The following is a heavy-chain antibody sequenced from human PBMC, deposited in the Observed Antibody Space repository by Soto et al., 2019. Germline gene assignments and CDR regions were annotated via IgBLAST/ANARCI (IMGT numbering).Heavy chain of an antibody. D-gene: IGHD2-2*01. CDR3: AKDLDRIVVVPGLLDT. CDR2: ISYDGSNK. V-gene: IGHV3-30*18. CDR1: GFTFSSYG. Sequence: QVQLVESGGGVVQPGRSLRLSCAASGFTFSSYGMHWVRQAPGKGLEWVAVISYDGSNKYYADSVKGRFTISRDNSKNTLYLQMNSLRAEDTAVYYCAKDLDRIVVVPGLLDTWGQGTLVTVSS. J-gene: IGHJ5*02.